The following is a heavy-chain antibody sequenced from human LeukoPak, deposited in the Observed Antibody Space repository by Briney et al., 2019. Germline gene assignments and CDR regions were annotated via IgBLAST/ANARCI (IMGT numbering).Heavy chain of an antibody. J-gene: IGHJ4*02. CDR1: GFTFSSYA. V-gene: IGHV3-23*01. CDR2: ISGSGGST. Sequence: GGSLRLSCAASGFTFSSYAMSWVRQAPGKGLEWVSAISGSGGSTYYADSVKGRFTISRGNSKSTLYLQMNSLRAEDTAVYYCARAVSGSYPAFDYWGQGTLVTVSS. CDR3: ARAVSGSYPAFDY. D-gene: IGHD3-10*01.